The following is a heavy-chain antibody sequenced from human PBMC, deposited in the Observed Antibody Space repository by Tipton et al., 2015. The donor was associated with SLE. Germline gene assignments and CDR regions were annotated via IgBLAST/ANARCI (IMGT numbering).Heavy chain of an antibody. CDR2: IYYRGGT. D-gene: IGHD2-2*01. J-gene: IGHJ3*02. CDR3: ARGTFPAAGAFDI. Sequence: TLSLTCTVSGDSISSHYWSWIRQPPGKGLEWIGYIYYRGGTKYNPSLKSRVTISVDTSKNQFSLKLSSVTAADTAVYYCARGTFPAAGAFDIWGQGTMVTVSS. CDR1: GDSISSHY. V-gene: IGHV4-59*11.